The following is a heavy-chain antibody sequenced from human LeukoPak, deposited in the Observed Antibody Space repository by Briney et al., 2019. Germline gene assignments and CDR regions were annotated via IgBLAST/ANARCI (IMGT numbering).Heavy chain of an antibody. CDR1: GFTFSSYG. J-gene: IGHJ4*02. CDR3: AREVEPGVLLHYFDY. V-gene: IGHV3-21*01. D-gene: IGHD2-2*01. CDR2: ISSSSSYI. Sequence: GGSLRLSCAASGFTFSSYGMNWVRQAPGKGLEWVSSISSSSSYIYYADSVKGRFTISRDNAKNSLYLQMNSLRAEDTAVYYCAREVEPGVLLHYFDYWGQGTLVTVSS.